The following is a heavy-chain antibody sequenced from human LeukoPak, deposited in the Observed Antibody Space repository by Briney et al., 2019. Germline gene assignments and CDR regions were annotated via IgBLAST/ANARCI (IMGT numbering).Heavy chain of an antibody. CDR1: GGSISSYC. CDR3: AGRLWRRDGYNLSAFDI. D-gene: IGHD5-24*01. V-gene: IGHV4-59*01. CDR2: IYYSGST. Sequence: SETLSLTGTVSGGSISSYCWNWIRQPPGKGLEWIGYIYYSGSTNYNPSLKSQVTISVDTTKNQFSLKLSSVTAADTAVYYCAGRLWRRDGYNLSAFDIGGEGTMVTVSS. J-gene: IGHJ3*02.